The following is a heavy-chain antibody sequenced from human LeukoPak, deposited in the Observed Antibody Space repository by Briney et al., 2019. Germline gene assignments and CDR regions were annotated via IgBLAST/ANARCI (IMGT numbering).Heavy chain of an antibody. CDR3: AGVTIPHYYYYMDV. CDR1: GFTFSSYS. V-gene: IGHV3-21*01. D-gene: IGHD3-3*01. J-gene: IGHJ6*03. Sequence: PGGSLRLSCAASGFTFSSYSMNWVRQAPGKGLEWVSSISSSSSYIYYADSVKGRFTISRDNAKNSLYLQMNSLRAEDTAVYYCAGVTIPHYYYYMDVWGKGTTVTVSS. CDR2: ISSSSSYI.